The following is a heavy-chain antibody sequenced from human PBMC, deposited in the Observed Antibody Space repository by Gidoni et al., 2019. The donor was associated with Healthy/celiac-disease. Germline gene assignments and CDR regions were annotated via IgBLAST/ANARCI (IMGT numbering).Heavy chain of an antibody. V-gene: IGHV4-61*01. J-gene: IGHJ5*02. CDR1: GGSVSSGSYY. CDR2: IYYRGST. Sequence: QAQLQESGPGLVKPSETLSLTCTVSGGSVSSGSYYWSWIRQPPGKGLEWIGYIYYRGSTNYNPSLKSRVTISVDTSKNQFSLKLSSVTAADTAVYYCACTTTPWNWFDPWGQGTLVTVSS. CDR3: ACTTTPWNWFDP.